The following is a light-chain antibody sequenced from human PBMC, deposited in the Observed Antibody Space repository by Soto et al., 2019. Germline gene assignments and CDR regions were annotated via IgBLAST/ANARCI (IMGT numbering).Light chain of an antibody. J-gene: IGLJ3*02. CDR2: EVT. Sequence: QSALTQPPSASGSPGQSVTISCTGTSSDVGAYKYVSWYQQYPGKAPKLMIYEVTQRPSGVPDRFSGSKSGNTASLTVSGLQAEDEADYYCTSYVGNDIWGFGGGTKLTVL. CDR3: TSYVGNDIWG. V-gene: IGLV2-8*01. CDR1: SSDVGAYKY.